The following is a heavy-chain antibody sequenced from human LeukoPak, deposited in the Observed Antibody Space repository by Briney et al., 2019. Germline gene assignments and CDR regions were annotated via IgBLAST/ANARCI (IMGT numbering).Heavy chain of an antibody. CDR3: ARGSGSRPFDY. J-gene: IGHJ4*02. CDR1: GGSLSDSY. CDR2: IYYRGTA. Sequence: PSETLSLTCAVSGGSLSDSYWTWIRQTPGKGLEWIGCIYYRGTAYYNPSLRSRVSISVDTSKDQFSLKMTSVTAADTAVFYCARGSGSRPFDYWGQGTLVTVS. V-gene: IGHV4-59*12. D-gene: IGHD1-26*01.